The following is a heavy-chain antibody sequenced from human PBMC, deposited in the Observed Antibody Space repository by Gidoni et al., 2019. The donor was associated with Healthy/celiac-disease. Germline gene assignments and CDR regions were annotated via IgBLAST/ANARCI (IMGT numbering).Heavy chain of an antibody. CDR1: GFTFSISA. D-gene: IGHD2-2*01. CDR2: ISYDGSNK. V-gene: IGHV3-30*04. J-gene: IGHJ3*02. Sequence: QVQLVESGGGVVQPGRSLRLSCAASGFTFSISAIHWVRQAPGKGLEWVAVISYDGSNKYYADSVKGRFTISRDNSKNTLYLQMNSLRAEDTAVYYCARDPLPAYLGPIALIPGDAFDIWGQGTMVTVSS. CDR3: ARDPLPAYLGPIALIPGDAFDI.